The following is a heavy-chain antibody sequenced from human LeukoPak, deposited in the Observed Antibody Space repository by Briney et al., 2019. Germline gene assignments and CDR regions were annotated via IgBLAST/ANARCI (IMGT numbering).Heavy chain of an antibody. Sequence: PGGSLRLSCAASGFTFSDYNVRWIRQAPGKGLEWVSSISRSGSTKYYADSVKGRFTISRDNSKNTLYLQMNSLRAEDTAVYYCARDRYYYGSGSYYNPDDAFDIWGQGTMVTVSS. CDR1: GFTFSDYN. V-gene: IGHV3-11*01. CDR3: ARDRYYYGSGSYYNPDDAFDI. CDR2: ISRSGSTK. D-gene: IGHD3-10*01. J-gene: IGHJ3*02.